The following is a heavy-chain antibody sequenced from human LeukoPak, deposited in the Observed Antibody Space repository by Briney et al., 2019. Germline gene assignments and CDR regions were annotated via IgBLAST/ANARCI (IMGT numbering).Heavy chain of an antibody. Sequence: GGSLRLSCAASGFTVSSNYMSWVRQAPGKGLEWVSVIYSGGSTYYADSVKGRFTISRDNAKNSLYLQMNSLRAEDTAVYYCARVAGSYSPAFDIWGQGTMVTVSS. CDR1: GFTVSSNY. CDR3: ARVAGSYSPAFDI. J-gene: IGHJ3*02. CDR2: IYSGGST. V-gene: IGHV3-66*01. D-gene: IGHD1-26*01.